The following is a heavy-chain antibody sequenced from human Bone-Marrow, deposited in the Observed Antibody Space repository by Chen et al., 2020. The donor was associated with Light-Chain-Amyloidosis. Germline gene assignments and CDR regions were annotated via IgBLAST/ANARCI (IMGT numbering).Heavy chain of an antibody. CDR3: ARSLWSRITIFGVVISPIFDY. CDR1: GGSISSSSYY. Sequence: QLQLQESGPGLVKPSETLSLTCTVSGGSISSSSYYWGWIRQPPGKGLEWIGSIYYSGSPYYNPSLKSRVTISVDTSKNQFSLKLSSVTAADTAVYYCARSLWSRITIFGVVISPIFDYWGQGTLVTVSS. D-gene: IGHD3-3*01. J-gene: IGHJ4*02. V-gene: IGHV4-39*07. CDR2: IYYSGSP.